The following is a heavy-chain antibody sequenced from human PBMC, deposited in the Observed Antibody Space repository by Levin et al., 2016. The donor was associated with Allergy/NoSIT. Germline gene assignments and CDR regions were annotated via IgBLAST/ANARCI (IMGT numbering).Heavy chain of an antibody. J-gene: IGHJ4*02. V-gene: IGHV3-30*04. Sequence: GESLKISCAASGFTFSTYSMHWVRQAPGKGLEWVAVISYDGSNEYYADSVKGRFTISRDNSKNTLYLQMNSLRAEDTAVYYCARGWDYWGQGTLVTVSS. CDR3: ARGWDY. CDR2: ISYDGSNE. D-gene: IGHD5-24*01. CDR1: GFTFSTYS.